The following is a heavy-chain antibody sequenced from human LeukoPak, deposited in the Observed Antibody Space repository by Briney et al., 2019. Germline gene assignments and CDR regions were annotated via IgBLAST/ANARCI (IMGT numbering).Heavy chain of an antibody. J-gene: IGHJ6*02. CDR2: INHNGNVN. CDR3: ARGGGLDV. CDR1: GVTFSSYW. Sequence: GRSLRLSCAASGVTFSSYWMNWARQAPGKGLEWVASINHNGNVNYYVDSVKGRFTISRDNAKNSLYLQMSNLRAEDTAVYFCARGGGLDVWGQGATVTVSS. D-gene: IGHD3-16*01. V-gene: IGHV3-7*03.